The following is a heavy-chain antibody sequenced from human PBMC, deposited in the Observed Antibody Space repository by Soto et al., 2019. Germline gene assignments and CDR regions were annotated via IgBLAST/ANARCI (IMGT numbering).Heavy chain of an antibody. CDR3: AKDTAAADSNWFDP. V-gene: IGHV3-30*18. CDR1: GFTFSSYG. J-gene: IGHJ5*02. CDR2: ISYDGSNK. D-gene: IGHD6-13*01. Sequence: QVQLVESGGGVVQPGRSLRLSCAASGFTFSSYGMHWVRQAPGKGLEWVAVISYDGSNKYYADSVKGRFTISRDNSKNTLYLQMNSLRAEDTAVYYCAKDTAAADSNWFDPWGQGTLVTASS.